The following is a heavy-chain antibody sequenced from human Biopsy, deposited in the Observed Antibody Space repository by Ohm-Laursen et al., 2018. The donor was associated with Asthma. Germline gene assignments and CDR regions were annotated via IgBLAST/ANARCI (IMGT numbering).Heavy chain of an antibody. V-gene: IGHV1-69*01. J-gene: IGHJ4*02. CDR2: INSVFGTT. D-gene: IGHD2-2*01. Sequence: SSVKVSCKSLGGTFNTYVIGWVRQAPGQGLEWMGGINSVFGTTTYPQKFQDRVTITADDSTSTVYMELSSLRSEDMAVYYCARKAGSCISRTCYSLDFWGQGTLVTASS. CDR1: GGTFNTYV. CDR3: ARKAGSCISRTCYSLDF.